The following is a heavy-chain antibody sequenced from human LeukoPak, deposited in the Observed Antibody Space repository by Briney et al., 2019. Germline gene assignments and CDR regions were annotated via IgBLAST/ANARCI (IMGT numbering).Heavy chain of an antibody. CDR1: GFTFSNYG. Sequence: GGSLRLSCAASGFTFSNYGMNWVRQAPGKGLEWVSYISSSSSNIDYADSVKGRFTISRDNVKSLLYLQISNLRVEDTSVYYCARGGAARPDYWGQGTLVTVSS. D-gene: IGHD6-6*01. CDR2: ISSSSSNI. J-gene: IGHJ4*02. CDR3: ARGGAARPDY. V-gene: IGHV3-48*04.